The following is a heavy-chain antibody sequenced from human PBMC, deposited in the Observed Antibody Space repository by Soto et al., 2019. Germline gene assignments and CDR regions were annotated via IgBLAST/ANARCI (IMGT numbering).Heavy chain of an antibody. D-gene: IGHD2-15*01. Sequence: GESVKISCKGSGYSFTTHWIVWVRQMPEKGLEWVGIIYPGDSETRYSPSFQGQVSISADQSTSTAYLQWSSLKASDSAIYYCARHGEGYCSGGSCLYYGMDVWGQGTTVTVSS. J-gene: IGHJ6*02. CDR3: ARHGEGYCSGGSCLYYGMDV. CDR1: GYSFTTHW. V-gene: IGHV5-51*01. CDR2: IYPGDSET.